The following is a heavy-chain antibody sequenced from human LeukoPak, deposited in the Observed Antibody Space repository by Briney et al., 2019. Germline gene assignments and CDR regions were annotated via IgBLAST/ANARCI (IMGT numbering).Heavy chain of an antibody. CDR3: ARHDYSNPQDYYYGMDV. Sequence: PGGSLRLSCAASGFTFSSYSMNWVRQAPGKGLEWVSSISSSSSYIYYADSVKGRFTISRDNAKNSLYLQMNSLRAEDTAVYYCARHDYSNPQDYYYGMDVWGQGTTVTVSS. D-gene: IGHD4-11*01. J-gene: IGHJ6*02. V-gene: IGHV3-21*01. CDR1: GFTFSSYS. CDR2: ISSSSSYI.